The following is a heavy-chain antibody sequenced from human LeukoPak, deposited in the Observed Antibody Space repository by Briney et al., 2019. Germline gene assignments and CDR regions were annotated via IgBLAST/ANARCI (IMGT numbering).Heavy chain of an antibody. Sequence: KPGESLKISCKASGYNFPKSWIGWVRQMPGKGLELMAIIYPDDSRTKYSPSFQGQVTISADRSINTAYLQWSSLRASDTAMYYCARPDYFASHDWGQGTLVTVSS. V-gene: IGHV5-51*01. CDR2: IYPDDSRT. CDR1: GYNFPKSW. J-gene: IGHJ4*02. CDR3: ARPDYFASHD. D-gene: IGHD2/OR15-2a*01.